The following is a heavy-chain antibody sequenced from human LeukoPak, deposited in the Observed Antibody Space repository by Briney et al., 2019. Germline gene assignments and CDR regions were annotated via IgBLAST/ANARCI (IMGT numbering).Heavy chain of an antibody. CDR2: ISYDGSNK. CDR3: AKEVVPAAPFDY. CDR1: GFTFSSYG. V-gene: IGHV3-30*18. Sequence: GGSLRLSCAASGFTFSSYGMHWVRQAPGKGLEWVAVISYDGSNKYYADSVKGRFTISRDNSKNTLYLQMNSLRGEDTAVYYCAKEVVPAAPFDYWGQGTLVTVSS. J-gene: IGHJ4*02. D-gene: IGHD2-2*01.